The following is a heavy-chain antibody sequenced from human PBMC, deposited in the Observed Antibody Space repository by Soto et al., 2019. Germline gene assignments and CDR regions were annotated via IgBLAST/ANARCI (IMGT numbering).Heavy chain of an antibody. V-gene: IGHV3-30*18. CDR2: ISNDGAYK. Sequence: QLQLVESGGGVVQPGRSLRLSCAASGFTFGSYGMHWVRQAPGKGLEWVAVISNDGAYKYYEDSVKGRFTISRDNSKNTLYLQMDSLRVEVTAVYYCAKGAHDTPMDFILGYWGQGTLVTVSS. D-gene: IGHD5-18*01. J-gene: IGHJ4*02. CDR1: GFTFGSYG. CDR3: AKGAHDTPMDFILGY.